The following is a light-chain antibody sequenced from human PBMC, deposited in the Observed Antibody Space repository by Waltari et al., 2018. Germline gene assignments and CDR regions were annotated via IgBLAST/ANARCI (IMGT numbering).Light chain of an antibody. Sequence: QLVLTQSPSASASLGASVKLTCTLSSGHSTYAIAWHHQQPEKGPRYLMKLNSDGSHSKGDGIPDRFSGSSSGAERSLTISNLQSEDEADYYCQSWGTGIPWVFGGGTKLTVL. CDR1: SGHSTYA. J-gene: IGLJ3*02. CDR3: QSWGTGIPWV. CDR2: LNSDGSH. V-gene: IGLV4-69*01.